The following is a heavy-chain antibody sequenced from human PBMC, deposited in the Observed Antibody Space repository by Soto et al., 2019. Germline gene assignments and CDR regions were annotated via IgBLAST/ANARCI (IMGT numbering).Heavy chain of an antibody. CDR1: GGTFSSYA. J-gene: IGHJ4*02. D-gene: IGHD6-13*01. V-gene: IGHV1-69*13. CDR3: ARGLSIAAAGTFDY. Sequence: SVKVSCKASGGTFSSYAISWVRQAPGQGLEWMGGIIPIFGTANYAQKFQGRVTITADESTSTAYMELSSLRSEDTAVYYCARGLSIAAAGTFDYWGQGTLVTVSS. CDR2: IIPIFGTA.